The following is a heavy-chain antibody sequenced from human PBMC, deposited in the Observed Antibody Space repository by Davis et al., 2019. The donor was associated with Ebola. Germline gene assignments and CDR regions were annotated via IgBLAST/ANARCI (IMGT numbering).Heavy chain of an antibody. Sequence: GESLKISCAASGFTFSSYSMNWVRHAPGKGLEWVSAISGSGGSTYYADSVKGRFTISRDNSKNTLYLQMNSLRAEDTAVYYCAKEKVDTAMVTYGMDVWGKGTTVTVSS. CDR3: AKEKVDTAMVTYGMDV. V-gene: IGHV3-23*01. J-gene: IGHJ6*04. CDR2: ISGSGGST. D-gene: IGHD5-18*01. CDR1: GFTFSSYS.